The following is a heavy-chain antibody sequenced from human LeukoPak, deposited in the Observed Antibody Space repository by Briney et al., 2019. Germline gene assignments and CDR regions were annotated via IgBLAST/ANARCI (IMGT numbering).Heavy chain of an antibody. D-gene: IGHD3-22*01. CDR2: ITSTSSDI. J-gene: IGHJ4*02. Sequence: SGGSLRLSCAASEFTFSSHAMIWVRQAPGKGLEWISSITSTSSDIFYTDSVKGRFTISRDNAKSSLYLQMNSLRAEDTAVYYCAPRLRSVVVVIPWGQGTLVTVSS. CDR1: EFTFSSHA. V-gene: IGHV3-21*01. CDR3: APRLRSVVVVIP.